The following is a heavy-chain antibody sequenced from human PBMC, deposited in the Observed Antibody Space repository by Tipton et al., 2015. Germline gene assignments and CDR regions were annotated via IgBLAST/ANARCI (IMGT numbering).Heavy chain of an antibody. J-gene: IGHJ4*02. V-gene: IGHV3-9*01. CDR2: ISWNSGSI. Sequence: SLRLSCAASGFTFDDYAMHWVRQAPGKGLEWVSGISWNSGSIGYADSVKGRFTISRDNAKNSLYLQMNSLRAEDTALYYCAKDREAVAGNPDYWGQGTRVTVSS. CDR3: AKDREAVAGNPDY. D-gene: IGHD6-19*01. CDR1: GFTFDDYA.